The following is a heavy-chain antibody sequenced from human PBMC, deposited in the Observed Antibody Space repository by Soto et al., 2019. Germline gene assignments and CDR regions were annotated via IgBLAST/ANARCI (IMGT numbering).Heavy chain of an antibody. CDR2: ISYDGSNK. CDR3: AKELLYGNYYYYGMDV. V-gene: IGHV3-30*18. J-gene: IGHJ6*02. D-gene: IGHD3-10*01. Sequence: GGSLRLSCAASGFTFSSYGMHWVRQAPGKGLEWVAVISYDGSNKYYADSVKGRFTISRDNSKNTLYLQMNSLRAEDTAVYYCAKELLYGNYYYYGMDVWGQGTTVTVSS. CDR1: GFTFSSYG.